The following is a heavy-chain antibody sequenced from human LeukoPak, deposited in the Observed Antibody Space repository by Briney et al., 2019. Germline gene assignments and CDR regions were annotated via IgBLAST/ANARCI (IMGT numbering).Heavy chain of an antibody. D-gene: IGHD3-10*01. J-gene: IGHJ4*02. CDR3: ARDIGTMVRGVIGLGFDY. CDR1: GGSISSGGYY. V-gene: IGHV4-31*03. CDR2: IYYSGST. Sequence: SQTLSLTCTVSGGSISSGGYYWSWIRQHPGKGLEWIGYIYYSGSTYYNPSLKSRVTISVDTSKNQSSLKLSSVTAADTAVYYCARDIGTMVRGVIGLGFDYWGQGTLVTVSS.